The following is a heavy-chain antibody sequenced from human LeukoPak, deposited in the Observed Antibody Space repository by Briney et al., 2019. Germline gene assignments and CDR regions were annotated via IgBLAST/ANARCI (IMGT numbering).Heavy chain of an antibody. CDR1: GFTFSTCA. Sequence: GGSLRLSCAASGFTFSTCAINSVRQAPGTGVEWVSAICGSGSKTFYADSVKGRFTISRDNPKNTLYLQMNRLRPEDTAVYYCVKEPRGYSFSFDIWGQGTMATVSS. CDR3: VKEPRGYSFSFDI. CDR2: ICGSGSKT. V-gene: IGHV3-23*01. D-gene: IGHD5-18*01. J-gene: IGHJ3*02.